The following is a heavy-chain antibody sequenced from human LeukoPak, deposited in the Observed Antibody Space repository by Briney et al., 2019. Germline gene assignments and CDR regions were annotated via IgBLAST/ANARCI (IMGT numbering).Heavy chain of an antibody. V-gene: IGHV3-23*01. J-gene: IGHJ3*02. CDR1: GFSFSYYA. CDR2: ISSGGGTT. D-gene: IGHD3-10*01. CDR3: AKDPSSGFADGDAFDI. Sequence: GGSLRLSCAASGFSFSYYAMSWVRQAPGKGLEWVSGISSGGGTTYYEDSVKGRFTISRDNSKTTLYLLMNSLRAGEAAVYFCAKDPSSGFADGDAFDIWGQGTMVTVSS.